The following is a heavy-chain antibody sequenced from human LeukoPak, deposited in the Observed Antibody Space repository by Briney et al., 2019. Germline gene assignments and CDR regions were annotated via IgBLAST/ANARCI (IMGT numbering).Heavy chain of an antibody. J-gene: IGHJ5*02. Sequence: SETLSLTCTVSGDSISSGAYYWSWIRQPPGKGLEWIGYFYGSGSASYNPSLKSRVTMSVDTSKNQFSLKLSSVTAADTAVYYCARDLQMGTGWFDPWGQGTLVTVSS. V-gene: IGHV4-30-2*01. CDR3: ARDLQMGTGWFDP. CDR1: GDSISSGAYY. D-gene: IGHD1-1*01. CDR2: FYGSGSA.